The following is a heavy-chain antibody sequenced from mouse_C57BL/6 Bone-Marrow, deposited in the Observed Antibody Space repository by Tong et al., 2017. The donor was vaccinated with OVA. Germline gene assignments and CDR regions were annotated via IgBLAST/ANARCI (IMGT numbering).Heavy chain of an antibody. V-gene: IGHV1-87*01. CDR1: GYTFTSYW. CDR3: AGAGLDY. Sequence: VQLQQSGAELARPGASVKLSCKASGYTFTSYWMQWVKQRPGQGLEWIGAIYPGDGDTRYTQKFKGKATLTADKSSITACMQLSGWAAEDSAVDYCAGAGLDYWGQGTSVTVSS. CDR2: IYPGDGDT. J-gene: IGHJ4*01.